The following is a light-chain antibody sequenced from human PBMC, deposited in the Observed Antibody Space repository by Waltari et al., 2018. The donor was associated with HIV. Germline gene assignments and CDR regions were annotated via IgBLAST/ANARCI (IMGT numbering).Light chain of an antibody. CDR1: SPNIGNNY. J-gene: IGLJ1*01. V-gene: IGLV1-51*01. CDR3: GTWDSTLSAYV. CDR2: DNY. Sequence: QSVLTQPPSVSAAPRQKVTISCSGNSPNIGNNYVSWYQQLPGAAPKLLIYDNYKRPSGIPDRFSGSKSGTSATLDITGLQTGDEADFYCGTWDSTLSAYVFGTGTKVTVL.